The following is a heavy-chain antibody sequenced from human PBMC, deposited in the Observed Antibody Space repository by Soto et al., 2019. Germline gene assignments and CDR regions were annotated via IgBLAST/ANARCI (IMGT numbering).Heavy chain of an antibody. V-gene: IGHV3-30*18. CDR2: ISYDGSNK. J-gene: IGHJ3*02. CDR1: GFTCSSDG. D-gene: IGHD2-2*01. Sequence: QVQLVESGGGVVQPGRSLRLSCAVSGFTCSSDGMHWVLQAPGKGLECVAVISYDGSNKYYADSVKGRFTISIDNSKNRLQLQMQSLRAEDPAVYYCAKQVTTKSGGWPDAFDIWGQGTRVSVS. CDR3: AKQVTTKSGGWPDAFDI.